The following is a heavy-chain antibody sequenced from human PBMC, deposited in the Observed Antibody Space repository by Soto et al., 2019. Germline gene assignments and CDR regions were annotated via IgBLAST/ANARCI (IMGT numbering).Heavy chain of an antibody. CDR3: ARASLVAATVYYYYGMDV. CDR1: GGSISSSNW. V-gene: IGHV4-4*02. Sequence: PSETLSLTCAVSGGSISSSNWWSWVRQPPGKGLEWIGEIYHSGSTNYNPSLKSRVTISVDKSKNQFSLKLSSVTVADTAVYYCARASLVAATVYYYYGMDVWGQGTTVTVSS. J-gene: IGHJ6*02. CDR2: IYHSGST. D-gene: IGHD2-15*01.